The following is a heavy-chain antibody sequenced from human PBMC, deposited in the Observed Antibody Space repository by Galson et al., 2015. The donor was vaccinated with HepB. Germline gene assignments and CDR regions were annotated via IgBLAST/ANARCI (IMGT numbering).Heavy chain of an antibody. CDR2: ISSNGGTT. J-gene: IGHJ4*02. CDR1: GFRFSGYG. D-gene: IGHD4-23*01. CDR3: ARNYGGNLIDY. V-gene: IGHV3-64*01. Sequence: SLRLSCAATGFRFSGYGMFWVRQAPGKGPEYVSAISSNGGTTYYANSVTDRFTISRDNSKNELYLQMGRLRAEDMAVYYCARNYGGNLIDYWGQGTLVTVSS.